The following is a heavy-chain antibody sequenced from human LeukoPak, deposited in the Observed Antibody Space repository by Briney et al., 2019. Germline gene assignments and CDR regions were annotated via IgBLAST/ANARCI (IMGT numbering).Heavy chain of an antibody. CDR1: GGSISSYF. CDR3: ARTHNWNYVRD. V-gene: IGHV4-4*07. Sequence: SETLSLTCTVSGGSISSYFWTWIRQPAGKGPDWIGRIYSSGRTNYNPSLKSRVSMSVDTSKNQFSLKLSSVTAADTAVYYCARTHNWNYVRDWGQGTLVTVSS. J-gene: IGHJ4*02. CDR2: IYSSGRT. D-gene: IGHD1-7*01.